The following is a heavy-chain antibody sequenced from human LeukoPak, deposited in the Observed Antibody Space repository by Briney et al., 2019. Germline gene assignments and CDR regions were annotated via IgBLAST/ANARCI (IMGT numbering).Heavy chain of an antibody. CDR1: GYTLTELS. Sequence: ASVKVSCKVSGYTLTELSMHWVRQAPGKGLEWMGGFDPEDGETIYAQKFQGRVTMTEDTSTDTAYMELSSLRSEDTAVYYCATGVGYYDSSGHLRGFDPWGQGTLVTVSS. D-gene: IGHD3-22*01. V-gene: IGHV1-24*01. J-gene: IGHJ5*02. CDR3: ATGVGYYDSSGHLRGFDP. CDR2: FDPEDGET.